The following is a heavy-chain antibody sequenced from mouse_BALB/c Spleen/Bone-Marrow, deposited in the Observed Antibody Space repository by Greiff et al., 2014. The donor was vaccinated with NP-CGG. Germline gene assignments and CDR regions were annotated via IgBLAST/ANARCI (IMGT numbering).Heavy chain of an antibody. Sequence: VKLMESVPELVRPGVSVKISCKGSGYTFTDYAMHWVKQSHAKSLEWIGVISTYSGNTNYNQKFKGKATMTVDKSSSTAYMELARLTSEDSAIYYCARGIYYDSTWFAYWGQGTLVTVSA. CDR2: ISTYSGNT. V-gene: IGHV1-67*01. CDR3: ARGIYYDSTWFAY. J-gene: IGHJ3*01. D-gene: IGHD2-4*01. CDR1: GYTFTDYA.